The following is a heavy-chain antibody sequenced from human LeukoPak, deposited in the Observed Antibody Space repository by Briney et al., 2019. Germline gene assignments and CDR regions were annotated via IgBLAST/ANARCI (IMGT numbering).Heavy chain of an antibody. D-gene: IGHD2-8*01. J-gene: IGHJ4*02. CDR1: GGSISSSNW. CDR3: AREMGSSPHYFDY. CDR2: IYHSGST. Sequence: PSETLSLTCAVSGGSISSSNWWSWVRQPPGKGLEWIGEIYHSGSTNYNPSLKSRVTISVDKSKNQFSLKLSSVTAADTAVYYCAREMGSSPHYFDYWGQGTLVTVSS. V-gene: IGHV4-4*02.